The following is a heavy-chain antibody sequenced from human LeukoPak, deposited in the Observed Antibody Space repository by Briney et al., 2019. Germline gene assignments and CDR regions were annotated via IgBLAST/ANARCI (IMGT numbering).Heavy chain of an antibody. CDR1: GYTFTGYY. J-gene: IGHJ4*02. Sequence: ASVKVSCTASGYTFTGYYMHWVRQAPGQGLEWMGWINPNSGGTNYAQKFQGRVTMTRDTSISTAYMELSSLRSEDTAVYYCARGHRIRGIVVVITGGDFDYWGQGTLVTVSS. CDR3: ARGHRIRGIVVVITGGDFDY. V-gene: IGHV1-2*02. CDR2: INPNSGGT. D-gene: IGHD3-22*01.